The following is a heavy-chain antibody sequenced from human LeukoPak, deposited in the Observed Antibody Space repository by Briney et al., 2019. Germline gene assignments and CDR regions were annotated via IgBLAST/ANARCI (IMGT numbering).Heavy chain of an antibody. V-gene: IGHV1-46*01. D-gene: IGHD3-3*01. CDR3: ARAYYDFWGGYWSYFDY. CDR1: GYTFTSYY. J-gene: IGHJ4*02. Sequence: GASVKLSCKASGYTFTSYYMHRVRQAPGQGLEWMGIINPSGGSTSYAQKFQGRVTMTRDMSTSTVYMELSSLRSEDTAVYYCARAYYDFWGGYWSYFDYWGQGTLVTVSS. CDR2: INPSGGST.